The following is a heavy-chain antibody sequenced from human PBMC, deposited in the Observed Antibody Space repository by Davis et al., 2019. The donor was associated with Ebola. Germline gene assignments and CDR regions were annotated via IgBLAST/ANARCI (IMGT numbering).Heavy chain of an antibody. D-gene: IGHD6-13*01. V-gene: IGHV4-39*01. CDR2: ISYSGST. CDR3: ARHVCVYCSSWYFHY. J-gene: IGHJ4*02. Sequence: SETLSLTCIVSGASISSSSYYWGWIRQPPGKWLEWIGTISYSGSTYYNPSLNSRVTMSVDTSKNQFSLKLTSVTAADTAVYYCARHVCVYCSSWYFHYWGQGTLVTVSS. CDR1: GASISSSSYY.